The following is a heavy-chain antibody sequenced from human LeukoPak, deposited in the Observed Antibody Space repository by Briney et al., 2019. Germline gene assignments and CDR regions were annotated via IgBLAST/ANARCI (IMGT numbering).Heavy chain of an antibody. CDR1: GFTFSSYA. D-gene: IGHD1-1*01. CDR2: ISGSGGST. J-gene: IGHJ4*02. Sequence: GGSLRLSCAASGFTFSSYAMSWVRQAPGKGLERVSAISGSGGSTYYADSVKGRFTISRDNSKNTLYLQMNSLRAEDTAVYYCAKDSLDSRYFDYWGQGTLVTVSS. V-gene: IGHV3-23*01. CDR3: AKDSLDSRYFDY.